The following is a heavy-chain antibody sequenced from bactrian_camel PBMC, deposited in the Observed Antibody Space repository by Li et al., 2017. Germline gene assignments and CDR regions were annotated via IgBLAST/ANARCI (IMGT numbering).Heavy chain of an antibody. V-gene: IGHV3S53*01. Sequence: HVQLVESGGGSVQAGGSLRLACATSGYWSSMCMGWFRQAPGKEREGVAAILTGRTIAYAESVKGRFTISSDNAKTTLYLQMDSLKPEDTAMYYCAAGCTQAFYNDYSLARSSNYWGQGTQVTVS. CDR3: AAGCTQAFYNDYSLARSSNY. J-gene: IGHJ4*01. CDR1: GYWSSMC. CDR2: ILTGRTI. D-gene: IGHD4*01.